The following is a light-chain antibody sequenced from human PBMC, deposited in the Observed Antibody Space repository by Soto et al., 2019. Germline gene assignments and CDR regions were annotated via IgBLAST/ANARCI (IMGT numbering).Light chain of an antibody. CDR3: QKYNSAPWT. V-gene: IGKV1-27*01. J-gene: IGKJ1*01. Sequence: DIQMTQSPSSLSASMGDRVTMTCRASQAIGNFLAWYQQRPGKVPKLLIYAASTLQSGVPSRFSGSGSGTHFSLTINSLQPEDVATYYCQKYNSAPWTFGQGTKVDIK. CDR1: QAIGNF. CDR2: AAS.